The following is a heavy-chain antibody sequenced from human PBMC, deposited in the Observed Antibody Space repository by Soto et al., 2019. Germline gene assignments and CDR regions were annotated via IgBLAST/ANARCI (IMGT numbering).Heavy chain of an antibody. Sequence: GGSLRLSCAASGFTLSSYGMHWVRQAPGKGLEWVAVIWYDGSNKYYADSVKGRFTISRDNSKNTLYLQMNSLRAEDTAVYYCARDSGYYSADYWGQGTPVTVSS. D-gene: IGHD3-10*01. CDR3: ARDSGYYSADY. J-gene: IGHJ4*02. V-gene: IGHV3-33*01. CDR1: GFTLSSYG. CDR2: IWYDGSNK.